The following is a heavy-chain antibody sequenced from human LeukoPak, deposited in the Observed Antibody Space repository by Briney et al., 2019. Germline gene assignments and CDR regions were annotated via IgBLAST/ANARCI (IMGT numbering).Heavy chain of an antibody. V-gene: IGHV3-30*19. D-gene: IGHD6-13*01. CDR1: GFTFSSYG. Sequence: PGRSLRLSCAASGFTFSSYGMHWVRQAPGKGLEWVAVISDDGSNKYYADSVKGRFAISRDNSKSTLYLQMNSLRAEDTAVYYCARGGIAAAGNDPDYWGQGTLVTVSS. CDR3: ARGGIAAAGNDPDY. CDR2: ISDDGSNK. J-gene: IGHJ4*02.